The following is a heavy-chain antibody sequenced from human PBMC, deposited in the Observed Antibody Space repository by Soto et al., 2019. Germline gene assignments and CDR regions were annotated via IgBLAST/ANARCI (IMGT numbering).Heavy chain of an antibody. CDR2: ISSSGTAI. J-gene: IGHJ3*02. CDR3: ARAYSDAFDI. CDR1: GFTFSDYY. D-gene: IGHD2-15*01. Sequence: PGGSLRLSCAASGFTFSDYYMTWIRQAPGKGLEYVSYISSSGTAIYYADSVKGRFTISRDNAKKSLFLQMSSLRAEDTAVHYCARAYSDAFDIWGQGTMVTVSS. V-gene: IGHV3-11*01.